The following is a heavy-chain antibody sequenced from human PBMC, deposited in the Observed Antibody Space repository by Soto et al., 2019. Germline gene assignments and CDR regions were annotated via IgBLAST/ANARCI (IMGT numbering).Heavy chain of an antibody. J-gene: IGHJ4*02. CDR3: ARDIRGYSRAFDY. CDR2: ISATGST. V-gene: IGHV4-61*03. Sequence: QVQLQESGPGLLKPSETLSLTCTVSGDSVGSASYYWTWIRQPPGEGLEWIGYISATGSTNYNPSLTSRLTISVDTSKNHFSLRLSSVTAADTAVYYCARDIRGYSRAFDYWGQGTLVTVSS. CDR1: GDSVGSASYY. D-gene: IGHD5-18*01.